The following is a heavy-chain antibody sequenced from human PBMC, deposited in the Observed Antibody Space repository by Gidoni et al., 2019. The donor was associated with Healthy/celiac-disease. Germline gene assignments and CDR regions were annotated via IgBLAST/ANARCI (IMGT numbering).Heavy chain of an antibody. Sequence: YYWSWIRQHPGKGLEWIGYIYYSGSTYYNPSLKSRVTISVDTSKNQFSLKLSSVTAADTAVYYCARDQVVRGVIWLYGMDVWGQGTTVTVSS. CDR3: ARDQVVRGVIWLYGMDV. CDR2: IYYSGST. J-gene: IGHJ6*02. CDR1: YY. D-gene: IGHD3-10*01. V-gene: IGHV4-31*02.